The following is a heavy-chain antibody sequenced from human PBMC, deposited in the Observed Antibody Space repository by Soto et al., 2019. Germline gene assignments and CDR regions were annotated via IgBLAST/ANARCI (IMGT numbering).Heavy chain of an antibody. Sequence: QVQLVQSGGGLVKPGGSLRLSCVASGFTFSDYYMSWIRQAPGKGLEWVAYITSSGGILYYPDSVKGRFTISRDNAKNSLFLQMNSLRAEDTAVYYCASDITVIGGHVMDVWGQGATVTVSS. V-gene: IGHV3-11*01. CDR2: ITSSGGIL. D-gene: IGHD3-3*01. CDR3: ASDITVIGGHVMDV. J-gene: IGHJ6*02. CDR1: GFTFSDYY.